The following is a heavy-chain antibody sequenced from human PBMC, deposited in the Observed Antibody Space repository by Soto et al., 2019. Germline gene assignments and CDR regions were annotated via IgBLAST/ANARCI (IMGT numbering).Heavy chain of an antibody. Sequence: PAETLSRTCSFSGDSVGSGDYYWSWIRQPPGKGLEWIGHVYFSGSTNYIPSLKSRLTMSVDTAKNQFSLKLNSVTAADTAVYYCARIPVDTYMIYWSDPWGQGTQVTVYS. CDR3: ARIPVDTYMIYWSDP. V-gene: IGHV4-61*08. J-gene: IGHJ5*02. D-gene: IGHD3-16*01. CDR1: GDSVGSGDYY. CDR2: VYFSGST.